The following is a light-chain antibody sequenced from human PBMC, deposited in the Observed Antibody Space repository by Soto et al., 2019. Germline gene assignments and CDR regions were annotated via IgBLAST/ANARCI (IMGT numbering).Light chain of an antibody. CDR3: QPYDSSLSGSSV. Sequence: QSVLTQPPSVSGAPGQRVTISCTGSSSNIGAGYDVHWYQQLPGTAPKLLIYDNSNRPSGVPDRFSGSKSGTSASLAITGLQAEDEADYYCQPYDSSLSGSSVFGTGTKVTVL. V-gene: IGLV1-40*01. CDR1: SSNIGAGYD. CDR2: DNS. J-gene: IGLJ1*01.